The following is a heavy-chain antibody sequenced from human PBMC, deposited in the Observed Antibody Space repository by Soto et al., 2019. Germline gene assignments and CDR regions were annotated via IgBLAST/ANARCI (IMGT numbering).Heavy chain of an antibody. J-gene: IGHJ4*02. D-gene: IGHD3-22*01. CDR1: GFTFSSYA. Sequence: GSLRLSCAASGFTFSSYAMSWVRQAPGKGLEWVAVISYDGSNKYYADSVKGRFTISRDNAKNSLYLQMNSLRAEDTAVYYCASAKLPDYYDSSVPNHYWGQGTLVTVSS. CDR3: ASAKLPDYYDSSVPNHY. CDR2: ISYDGSNK. V-gene: IGHV3-33*08.